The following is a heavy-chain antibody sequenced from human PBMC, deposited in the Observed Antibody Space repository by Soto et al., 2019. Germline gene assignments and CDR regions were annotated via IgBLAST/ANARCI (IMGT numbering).Heavy chain of an antibody. J-gene: IGHJ5*02. CDR1: GGSICSGGYF. CDR2: IYYSGST. CDR3: ARSVFP. V-gene: IGHV4-31*03. Sequence: QVQLQESGPGLVKPSQTLSLTCTVSGGSICSGGYFSNWIRQHPGKGLEWIGYIYYSGSTCYNPSLKSRVTISVDTSKNQFSLKLSSVTAADTAVYYCARSVFPWGQGTLVTVSS.